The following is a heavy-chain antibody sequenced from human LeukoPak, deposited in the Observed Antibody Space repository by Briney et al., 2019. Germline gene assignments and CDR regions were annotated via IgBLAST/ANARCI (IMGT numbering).Heavy chain of an antibody. CDR2: ISYDGSNK. CDR1: GFTFSSYG. CDR3: ARDLGSLRSSYWYFDL. D-gene: IGHD5-12*01. V-gene: IGHV3-30*03. Sequence: GGSLRLSCAASGFTFSSYGMHWVRQAPGKGLEWVAVISYDGSNKYYADSVKGRFTISRDNSKNTLYLQMNSLRAEDTAVYYCARDLGSLRSSYWYFDLWGRGTLVTVSS. J-gene: IGHJ2*01.